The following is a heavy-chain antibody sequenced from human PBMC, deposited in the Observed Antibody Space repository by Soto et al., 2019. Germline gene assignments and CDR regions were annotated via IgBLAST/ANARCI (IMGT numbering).Heavy chain of an antibody. CDR3: AKEGVGSSWYVLDY. CDR2: ISYDGSNK. D-gene: IGHD6-13*01. V-gene: IGHV3-30*18. J-gene: IGHJ4*02. CDR1: GFTFSSYG. Sequence: GGSLRLSCAASGFTFSSYGMHWVRQAPGKGLEWVAVISYDGSNKYYADSVKGRFTISRDNSKNTLYLQMNSLRAEDTAVYYCAKEGVGSSWYVLDYWGQGTLVTVSS.